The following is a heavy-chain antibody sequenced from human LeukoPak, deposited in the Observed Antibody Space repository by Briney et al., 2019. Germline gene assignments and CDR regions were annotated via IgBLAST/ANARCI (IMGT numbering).Heavy chain of an antibody. D-gene: IGHD1-26*01. CDR2: INHSGST. V-gene: IGHV4-34*01. J-gene: IGHJ6*03. CDR1: GGSFSGYY. CDR3: ARDPYSGSYGNYYYYFMDV. Sequence: PSETLSLTCAVYGGSFSGYYWSWIRQPPGKGLEWIGEINHSGSTNYNPSLKSRVTISVDTSKNQFSLKLSSVTAADTAVYYCARDPYSGSYGNYYYYFMDVWGKGTTVTISS.